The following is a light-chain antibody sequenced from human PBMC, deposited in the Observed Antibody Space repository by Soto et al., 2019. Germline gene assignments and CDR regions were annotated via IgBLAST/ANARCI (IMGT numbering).Light chain of an antibody. Sequence: NFMLTQPHSVSESPGKTVTISCTRSSGSIASNFVQWFQQRPGSFPTTVIFEDNQRPSGVPDRFSGSIDSSSNSASLTISGLKTEDEADYYCQSYDSGNPWVFGGGTKLTVL. CDR3: QSYDSGNPWV. J-gene: IGLJ3*02. V-gene: IGLV6-57*01. CDR2: EDN. CDR1: SGSIASNF.